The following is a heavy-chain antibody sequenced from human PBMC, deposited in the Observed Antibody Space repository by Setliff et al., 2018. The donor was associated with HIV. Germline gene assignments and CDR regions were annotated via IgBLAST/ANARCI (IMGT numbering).Heavy chain of an antibody. CDR2: MYYSGST. D-gene: IGHD6-19*01. V-gene: IGHV4-59*05. J-gene: IGHJ4*02. CDR3: ARDGGSSGWYFVLGYSDY. CDR1: GGSISSYY. Sequence: SETLSLTCTVSGGSISSYYWSWIRQPPGKGLEWIGSMYYSGSTYYTPSLKSRITISIDTSKNQFSLKLNSVTAADTAMYYCARDGGSSGWYFVLGYSDYWGPGTLVTVSS.